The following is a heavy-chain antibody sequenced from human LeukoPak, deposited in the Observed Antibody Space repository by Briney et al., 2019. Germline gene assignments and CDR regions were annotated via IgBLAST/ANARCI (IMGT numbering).Heavy chain of an antibody. J-gene: IGHJ2*01. CDR1: GFTFDDYA. Sequence: GRSLRLSCAASGFTFDDYAMHWVRQAPGKGLEWVSAISGSGGSTYYADSVKGRFTISRDNSKNTLYLQMNSLRAEDTAVYYCAKDRTTVTDHWYFDLWGRGTLVTVSS. D-gene: IGHD4-17*01. CDR3: AKDRTTVTDHWYFDL. V-gene: IGHV3-23*01. CDR2: ISGSGGST.